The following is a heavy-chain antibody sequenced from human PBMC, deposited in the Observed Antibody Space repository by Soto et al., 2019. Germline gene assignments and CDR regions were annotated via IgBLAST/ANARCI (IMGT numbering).Heavy chain of an antibody. Sequence: QVQLQESGPGLVKPSETLSLTCTVSGGSISGYYWSWIRQPPGKGLEWIGYIYYSGSTNYNPSLKSRVTISVVTSKNQFSLKLSSVTAADTAVYYCARLDGYDGGWYWGQGTLVTVSS. CDR3: ARLDGYDGGWY. CDR1: GGSISGYY. J-gene: IGHJ4*02. D-gene: IGHD5-12*01. CDR2: IYYSGST. V-gene: IGHV4-59*08.